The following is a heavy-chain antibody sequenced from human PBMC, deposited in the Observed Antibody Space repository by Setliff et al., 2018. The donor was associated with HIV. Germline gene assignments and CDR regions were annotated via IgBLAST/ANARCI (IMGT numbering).Heavy chain of an antibody. Sequence: PSETLSLTCTVSGGAMSRNNYYWSWIRQPAGKGLEWIGHVYTSGSTNFNPSLESRVTISVDTSKNQFSLKLSSVTAADTAIYYCARATPGGTYFPYNFDYWGQGSLVTVSS. V-gene: IGHV4-61*09. D-gene: IGHD1-26*01. CDR1: GGAMSRNNYY. J-gene: IGHJ4*02. CDR2: VYTSGST. CDR3: ARATPGGTYFPYNFDY.